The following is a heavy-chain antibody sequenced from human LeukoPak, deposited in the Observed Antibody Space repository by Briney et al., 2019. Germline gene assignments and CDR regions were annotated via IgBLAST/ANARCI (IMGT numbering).Heavy chain of an antibody. CDR1: GGSISTYY. CDR3: ARAPGYFDAFDI. Sequence: SETLSLTCTVSGGSISTYYWSWIRQPPGKGLEWIGYIYHRGSANYNPSLKSRVTISVDTSKNQFSLKLSSVTAADTAVYYCARAPGYFDAFDIWGQGTMVTVSS. CDR2: IYHRGSA. J-gene: IGHJ3*02. V-gene: IGHV4-59*01. D-gene: IGHD6-25*01.